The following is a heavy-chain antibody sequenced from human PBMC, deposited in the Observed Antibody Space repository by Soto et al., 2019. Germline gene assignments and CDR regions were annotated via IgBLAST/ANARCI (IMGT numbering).Heavy chain of an antibody. V-gene: IGHV1-8*01. Sequence: GASVKVSCKASGYTFTSYDINWVRQATGQGLEWMGWMNPNSGNTGYAQKFQGRVTMTRNTSISTAYMELSSLRSEDTAVYYCASYCSGGSCYLFKNNYYMDVWAKGPRSPSP. CDR2: MNPNSGNT. CDR1: GYTFTSYD. D-gene: IGHD2-15*01. CDR3: ASYCSGGSCYLFKNNYYMDV. J-gene: IGHJ6*03.